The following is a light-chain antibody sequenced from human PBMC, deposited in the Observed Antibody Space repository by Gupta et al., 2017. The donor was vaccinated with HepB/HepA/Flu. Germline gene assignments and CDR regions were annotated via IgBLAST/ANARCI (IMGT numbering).Light chain of an antibody. CDR2: NNN. CDR3: AAWDDSRDDWA. J-gene: IGLJ3*02. V-gene: IGLV1-44*01. Sequence: PVPGPAPKIIIFNNNQRPSGVPDRVSGSKSGTSATLAISGLQAEDAAEYYCAAWDDSRDDWAFGGGTKLTVL.